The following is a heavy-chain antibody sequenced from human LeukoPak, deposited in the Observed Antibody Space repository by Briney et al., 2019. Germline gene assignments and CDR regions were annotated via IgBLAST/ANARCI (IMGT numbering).Heavy chain of an antibody. J-gene: IGHJ3*02. V-gene: IGHV4-39*01. Sequence: PSETLSLTCTVSGGSISSSSYYWGWIRQPPGKGLEWIGSIYYSGSTYYNPSLKSRVTLSVDTFKNQFSLKLSSVTAADTAVYYCARRSRTYYDFWSGYYGDAFDIWGQGTMVTVSS. CDR1: GGSISSSSYY. D-gene: IGHD3-3*01. CDR2: IYYSGST. CDR3: ARRSRTYYDFWSGYYGDAFDI.